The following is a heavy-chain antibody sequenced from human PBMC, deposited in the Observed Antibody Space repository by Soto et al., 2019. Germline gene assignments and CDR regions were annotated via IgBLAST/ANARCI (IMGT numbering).Heavy chain of an antibody. D-gene: IGHD6-6*01. CDR2: IYYSGIT. V-gene: IGHV4-30-4*01. CDR3: AREVGEVDYSSSSDAFDI. Sequence: QVQLQESGPGLVKPSQTLSLTCSVSGGSISSGDYYWSWIRQPPGKGLEWIAYIYYSGITYYNPARKSRVTMSRDTSKNQLFLNPDSVTAADTAVYYCAREVGEVDYSSSSDAFDIWGQGTMVTVSS. J-gene: IGHJ3*02. CDR1: GGSISSGDYY.